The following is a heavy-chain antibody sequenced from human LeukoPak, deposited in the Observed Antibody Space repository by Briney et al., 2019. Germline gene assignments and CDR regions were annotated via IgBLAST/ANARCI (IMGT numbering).Heavy chain of an antibody. V-gene: IGHV4-59*12. CDR1: GGSISSYH. Sequence: SETLSLTCTVSGGSISSYHWSWIRRPPGKGLEWIGYIYYSGSTNYNPSLKSRVTISVDTSKNQFSLKLSSVTAADTAVYYCARDLCMSCAFDIWGRGTMVTVSS. J-gene: IGHJ3*02. CDR3: ARDLCMSCAFDI. D-gene: IGHD2-8*01. CDR2: IYYSGST.